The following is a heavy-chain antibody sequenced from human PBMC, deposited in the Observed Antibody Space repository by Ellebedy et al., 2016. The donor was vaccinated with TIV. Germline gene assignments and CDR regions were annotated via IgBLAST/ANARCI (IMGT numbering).Heavy chain of an antibody. CDR2: ISDSGDST. CDR1: GFTFISYA. V-gene: IGHV3-23*01. J-gene: IGHJ4*02. Sequence: GGSLRLSXAASGFTFISYAMSWVRQAPGKGLEWVSTISDSGDSTYYADSVKGRFTISRDNSKNTLYLQMNSLKAEDTAIYYCAKSLIAAPDALTPRFDYWGQGTLVTVSS. D-gene: IGHD6-13*01. CDR3: AKSLIAAPDALTPRFDY.